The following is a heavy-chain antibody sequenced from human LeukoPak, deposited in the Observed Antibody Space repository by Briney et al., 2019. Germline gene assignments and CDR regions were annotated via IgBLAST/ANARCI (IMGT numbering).Heavy chain of an antibody. CDR2: IAHDGVSK. V-gene: IGHV3-30*19. D-gene: IGHD6-19*01. CDR3: ARDWGASGWYNWFDP. CDR1: GFTLNNYG. J-gene: IGHJ5*02. Sequence: PGRSLRLSCATSGFTLNNYGMHWVRQAPGKGLEWVAIIAHDGVSKYYTDSVKGRLTISRDNSRNTLYLQMDSLRPEDTAVYYCARDWGASGWYNWFDPWGQGTLVTVSS.